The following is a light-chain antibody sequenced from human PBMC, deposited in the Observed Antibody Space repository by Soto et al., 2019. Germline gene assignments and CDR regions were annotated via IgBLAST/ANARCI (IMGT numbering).Light chain of an antibody. V-gene: IGKV3-15*01. CDR1: QSVSSN. Sequence: EIVMTQSPATLSVPPGERATLSCRVSQSVSSNFAWYQQRPGQAPRLLIYGASTRATGLPARFSGSGSGTEFTLTISSLQSEDFAVYYCQQYNMWPPITFGQGTRLEI. CDR2: GAS. CDR3: QQYNMWPPIT. J-gene: IGKJ5*01.